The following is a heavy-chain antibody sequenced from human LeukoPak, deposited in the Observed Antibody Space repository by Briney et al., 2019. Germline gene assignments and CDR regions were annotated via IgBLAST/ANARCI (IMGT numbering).Heavy chain of an antibody. CDR1: GVTFSNYG. D-gene: IGHD3-10*01. J-gene: IGHJ4*02. V-gene: IGHV3-23*01. CDR3: ARDHNDGSGSYPYFDY. Sequence: PGGSLRLSCAASGVTFSNYGMTWVRQAPGKGLEWVSAISGSGGSTYYAASVKGRFTISRDNSKNTLYLQMNSLRAEDTAVYYCARDHNDGSGSYPYFDYWGQGTLVTVSS. CDR2: ISGSGGST.